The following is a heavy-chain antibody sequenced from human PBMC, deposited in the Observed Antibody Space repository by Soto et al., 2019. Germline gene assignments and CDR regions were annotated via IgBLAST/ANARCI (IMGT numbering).Heavy chain of an antibody. J-gene: IGHJ6*02. V-gene: IGHV4-59*01. CDR1: GGSISSYY. D-gene: IGHD3-3*01. Sequence: SETLSLTCTVSGGSISSYYWSWIRQPPGKGLEWIGYIYYSGGTNYNPSLKSRVTISVDTSKNQFSLKLSSVTAADTAVYYCARAQITIFGVAPYGMDVWGQGTTVTVSS. CDR3: ARAQITIFGVAPYGMDV. CDR2: IYYSGGT.